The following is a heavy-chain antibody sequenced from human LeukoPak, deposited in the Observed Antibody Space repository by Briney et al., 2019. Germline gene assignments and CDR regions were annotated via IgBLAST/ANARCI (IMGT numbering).Heavy chain of an antibody. CDR1: GFTFSSYA. J-gene: IGHJ4*02. CDR2: ISGSGGST. V-gene: IGHV3-23*01. Sequence: GGSLRLSRAASGFTFSSYAMSWVRQAPGKGLEWVSAISGSGGSTYYADSVKGRFTISRDNSKNTLYLQMNSLRAEDTAVYYCSKAYRIVVVFDYCGQGPLVIVSS. CDR3: SKAYRIVVVFDY. D-gene: IGHD3-22*01.